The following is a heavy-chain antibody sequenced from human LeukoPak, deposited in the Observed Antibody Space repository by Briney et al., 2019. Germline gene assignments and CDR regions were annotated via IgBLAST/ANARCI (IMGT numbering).Heavy chain of an antibody. CDR3: ASQQWLVKFDY. Sequence: SETLSLTCTVSGGSISSSNYYWGSIRQPPGKGLGWIGSIHYSGSTYYNPSLKSRVTISVDTSKNQFSLKLSSVTAADTAVYYCASQQWLVKFDYWGQGTLVTVSS. D-gene: IGHD6-19*01. V-gene: IGHV4-39*01. CDR1: GGSISSSNYY. CDR2: IHYSGST. J-gene: IGHJ4*02.